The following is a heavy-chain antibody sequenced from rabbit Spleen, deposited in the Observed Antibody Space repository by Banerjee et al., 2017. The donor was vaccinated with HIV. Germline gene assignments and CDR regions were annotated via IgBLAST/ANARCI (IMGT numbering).Heavy chain of an antibody. J-gene: IGHJ4*01. V-gene: IGHV1S45*01. D-gene: IGHD6-1*01. CDR1: GFSFTNKDV. CDR3: ARDSGSVGYGYPYNL. Sequence: QEQLEESGGGLVKPEGSLTLTCKASGFSFTNKDVMCWVRQAPGKGLEWIGCINTITGKTVYATWAKGRFTISRASSTTVTLQVTSLTAADTATYFCARDSGSVGYGYPYNLWGQGTLVTVS. CDR2: INTITGKT.